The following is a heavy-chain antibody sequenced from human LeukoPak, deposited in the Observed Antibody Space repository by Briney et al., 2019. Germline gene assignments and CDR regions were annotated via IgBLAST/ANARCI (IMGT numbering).Heavy chain of an antibody. Sequence: GGSLRLSCAASGFTFSSYAMSWVRQAPGKELEWVSAISGSGGSTYYADSVKGRFTISRDNSKNTLYLQMNSLRAEDTAVYYCAKDRWLRLGELSYFDYWGQGTLVTVSS. CDR2: ISGSGGST. CDR1: GFTFSSYA. J-gene: IGHJ4*02. V-gene: IGHV3-23*01. D-gene: IGHD3-16*02. CDR3: AKDRWLRLGELSYFDY.